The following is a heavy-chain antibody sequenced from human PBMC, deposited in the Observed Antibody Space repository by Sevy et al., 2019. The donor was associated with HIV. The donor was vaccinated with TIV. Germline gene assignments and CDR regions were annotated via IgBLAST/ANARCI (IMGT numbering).Heavy chain of an antibody. Sequence: GGSLRLSCAASKFTFSDYYMSWLRQAPGKGLEWVSYISNSGSTIYYADSVKGRFTISRDNAQSSMYLQMNRLRAEDTAVYYCAREGDLRYFDFWGRSTLVTVSS. CDR1: KFTFSDYY. J-gene: IGHJ2*01. CDR3: AREGDLRYFDF. V-gene: IGHV3-11*01. D-gene: IGHD3-10*01. CDR2: ISNSGSTI.